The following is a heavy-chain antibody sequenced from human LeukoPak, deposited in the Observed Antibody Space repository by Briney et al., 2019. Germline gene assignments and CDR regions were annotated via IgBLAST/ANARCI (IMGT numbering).Heavy chain of an antibody. CDR2: IIPTFGTA. J-gene: IGHJ3*02. Sequence: GASVKVSCKASGYTFTGYYMHWVRQAPGQGLEWMGGIIPTFGTANYAQKFQGRVTITADKSTSTAYMELSSLRSEDTAVYYCATSDYGGNSNAFDIWGQGTMVTVSS. V-gene: IGHV1-69*06. CDR1: GYTFTGYY. D-gene: IGHD4-23*01. CDR3: ATSDYGGNSNAFDI.